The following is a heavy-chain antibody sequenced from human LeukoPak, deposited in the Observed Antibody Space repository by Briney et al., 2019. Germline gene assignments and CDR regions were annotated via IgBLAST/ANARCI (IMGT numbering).Heavy chain of an antibody. CDR1: GFTFSTYS. V-gene: IGHV3-30*18. CDR3: AKDAFTVAVNWFDP. D-gene: IGHD3-16*01. Sequence: GGSLRLSCAASGFTFSTYSMNWVRQAPGKGLEWVAVTSYDGSNKYYADSVKGRFTISRDNSKNTLYLQMNSLRAEDTAVYYCAKDAFTVAVNWFDPWGQGTLVTVSS. J-gene: IGHJ5*02. CDR2: TSYDGSNK.